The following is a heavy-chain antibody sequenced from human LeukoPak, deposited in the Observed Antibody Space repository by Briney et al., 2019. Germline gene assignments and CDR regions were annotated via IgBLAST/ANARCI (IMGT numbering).Heavy chain of an antibody. CDR3: ARDPTYGSPVGFDP. Sequence: PGGSLRLSCAASGFTFRSYGMHWVRQAPGKGLEWVAFISSDETKENSAESVKGRFTISRDNSRNTVFLQMNSLRAEDTAVYYCARDPTYGSPVGFDPWGQGTLVTVSS. J-gene: IGHJ5*02. CDR1: GFTFRSYG. CDR2: ISSDETKE. V-gene: IGHV3-30*03. D-gene: IGHD3-10*01.